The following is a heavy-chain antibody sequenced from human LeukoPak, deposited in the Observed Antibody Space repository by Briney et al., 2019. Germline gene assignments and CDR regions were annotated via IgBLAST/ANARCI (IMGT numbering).Heavy chain of an antibody. CDR3: AKDHYYGSGSYLGAFDI. J-gene: IGHJ3*02. CDR1: GFTFDDYA. D-gene: IGHD3-10*01. Sequence: GGSLGLSCAASGFTFDDYAMHWVRQAPGKGLEWVSGISWNSGSIGYADSVKGRFTISRDNAKNSLYLQMNSLRAEDTALYYCAKDHYYGSGSYLGAFDIWGQGTMVTVSS. V-gene: IGHV3-9*01. CDR2: ISWNSGSI.